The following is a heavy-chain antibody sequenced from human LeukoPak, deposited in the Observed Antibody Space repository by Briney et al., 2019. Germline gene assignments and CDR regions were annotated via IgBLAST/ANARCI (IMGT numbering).Heavy chain of an antibody. J-gene: IGHJ3*02. CDR3: AREIVATPEPNDAFDI. Sequence: GESLKISCKGSGYSFTSYWIGWVRQMPGKGLEWMGIIYPGDSDTRYSPSFQGQVTISADKSINTAYLQWSSLKASDTAMYYCAREIVATPEPNDAFDIWGQGTMVTVSS. V-gene: IGHV5-51*01. CDR2: IYPGDSDT. CDR1: GYSFTSYW. D-gene: IGHD5-12*01.